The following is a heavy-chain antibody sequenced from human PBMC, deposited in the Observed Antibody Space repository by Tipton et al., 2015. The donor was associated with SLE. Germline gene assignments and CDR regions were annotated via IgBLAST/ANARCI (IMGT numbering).Heavy chain of an antibody. Sequence: VQLVQSGAEVKKPGESLKISCKGSGYSFSNYWIGWVRQMPGKGLEWMGIIYPGDSDTRYSPSFQGQVTFSADKSIRTAYLQWSSLKASDTAMYYCARVYYNFGGGSDYYYYMDVWGKGTTVTVSS. CDR1: GYSFSNYW. V-gene: IGHV5-51*03. CDR2: IYPGDSDT. D-gene: IGHD3-3*01. J-gene: IGHJ6*03. CDR3: ARVYYNFGGGSDYYYYMDV.